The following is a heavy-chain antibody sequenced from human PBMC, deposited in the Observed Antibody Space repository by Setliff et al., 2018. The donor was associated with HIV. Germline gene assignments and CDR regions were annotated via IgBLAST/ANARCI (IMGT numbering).Heavy chain of an antibody. CDR1: GGSMSGSNNF. V-gene: IGHV4-39*01. Sequence: SETLSLTCTVSGGSMSGSNNFWGWIRQRPGKGLEWIGTTDYTGNADYNTSLKSRLTISVDTSKNQFSLKLNSVTAADTAVYYCARHYRELLGDAFDIWGQGTLVTVSS. CDR2: TDYTGNA. D-gene: IGHD3-16*02. CDR3: ARHYRELLGDAFDI. J-gene: IGHJ3*02.